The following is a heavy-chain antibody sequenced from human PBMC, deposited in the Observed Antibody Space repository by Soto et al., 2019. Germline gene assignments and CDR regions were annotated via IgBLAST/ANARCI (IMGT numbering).Heavy chain of an antibody. J-gene: IGHJ6*02. CDR2: ISYDGSNK. CDR1: GFTFSSYA. CDR3: ASDTMVRGPDYYGMDV. V-gene: IGHV3-30-3*01. D-gene: IGHD3-10*01. Sequence: GGSLRLSCAASGFTFSSYAMHWVRQAPGKGLEWVAVISYDGSNKYYADSVKGRFTISRDNSKNTLYLQMNSLRSEDTAVYYCASDTMVRGPDYYGMDVWGQGTTVTVSS.